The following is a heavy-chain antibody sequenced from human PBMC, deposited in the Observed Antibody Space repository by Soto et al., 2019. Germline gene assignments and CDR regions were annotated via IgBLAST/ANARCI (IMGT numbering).Heavy chain of an antibody. D-gene: IGHD3-9*01. J-gene: IGHJ6*02. CDR3: ARNMDRSFEGSHWYYYGMDV. V-gene: IGHV3-30-3*01. CDR1: GFIFSSYA. CDR2: ISSDGSNK. Sequence: PGGSLRLSCAASGFIFSSYAMHWVRQAPGKGLEWVAVISSDGSNKYYADSVKGRFTISRDNSKNTLYLQMNSLRAEDTAVYYCARNMDRSFEGSHWYYYGMDVWGQGTTVTVSS.